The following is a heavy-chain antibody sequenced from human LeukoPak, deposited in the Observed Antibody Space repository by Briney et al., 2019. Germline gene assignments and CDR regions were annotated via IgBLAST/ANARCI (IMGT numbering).Heavy chain of an antibody. J-gene: IGHJ5*02. CDR2: INPKSGGT. CDR1: GYTFTGYY. CDR3: ARDSYDSSGLGHNWFDP. Sequence: ASVKVSCKASGYTFTGYYMHWVRQAPGQGLEWMGWINPKSGGTNYAQKFQGRVTMTRDTSISTAYMELSRLRSDDTAVYYCARDSYDSSGLGHNWFDPWGQGTLVTVSS. D-gene: IGHD3-22*01. V-gene: IGHV1-2*02.